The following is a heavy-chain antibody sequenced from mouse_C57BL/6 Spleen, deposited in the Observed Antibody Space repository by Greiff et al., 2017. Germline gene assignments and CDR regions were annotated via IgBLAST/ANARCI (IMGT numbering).Heavy chain of an antibody. Sequence: EVQLQQSGTVLARPGASVKMSCKTSGYTFTSYWMHWVKQRPGQGLEWIGAIYPGNSDTSYNQKFKGKAKLTAVTSASTAYMELSSLTNEDSAVSYCTEGNYYGSSDAWFAYWGQGTLVTVSA. CDR2: IYPGNSDT. CDR1: GYTFTSYW. V-gene: IGHV1-5*01. D-gene: IGHD1-1*01. J-gene: IGHJ3*01. CDR3: TEGNYYGSSDAWFAY.